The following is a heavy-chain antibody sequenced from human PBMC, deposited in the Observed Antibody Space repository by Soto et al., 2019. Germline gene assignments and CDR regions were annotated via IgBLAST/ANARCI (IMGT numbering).Heavy chain of an antibody. D-gene: IGHD3-3*01. CDR2: INPNSGGT. J-gene: IGHJ4*02. CDR3: AKDLSYYDFWSGGLDY. V-gene: IGHV1-2*02. CDR1: GYTFTGYY. Sequence: ASVKVSCKASGYTFTGYYMHWVRQAPGQGLEWMGWINPNSGGTNYAQKFQGRVTMTRDTSISTAYMELSRLRSDDTAVYYCAKDLSYYDFWSGGLDYWGQGTLVTVSS.